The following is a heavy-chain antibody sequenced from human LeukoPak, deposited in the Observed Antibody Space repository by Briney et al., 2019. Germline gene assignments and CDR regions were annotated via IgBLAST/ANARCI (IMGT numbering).Heavy chain of an antibody. CDR3: ARGEMATTYYFDY. CDR1: GDSISTYY. CDR2: IYYSGST. D-gene: IGHD5-24*01. J-gene: IGHJ4*02. V-gene: IGHV4-59*12. Sequence: SETLSLTCTVSGDSISTYYWSWIRQPPGKGLEWIGHIYYSGSTSYSPSLKSRVTISVDTSKNQFSLKLTSVTAADTAVYYCARGEMATTYYFDYWGQGTLVTVSS.